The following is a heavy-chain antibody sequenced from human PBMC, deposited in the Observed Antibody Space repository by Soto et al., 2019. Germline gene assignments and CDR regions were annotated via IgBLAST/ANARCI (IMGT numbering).Heavy chain of an antibody. Sequence: QVQLVESGGDVVQPGRSLRLSCAASGFTFSSYGMHWVRQAPGKGLEWVTVISYDGKVAYYADSVKGRFTISRDNSKNTLYLQMNSLRTEDTAMYYCAKEGPITNWYFDYWGQGTLVTVSS. CDR3: AKEGPITNWYFDY. D-gene: IGHD1-1*01. CDR2: ISYDGKVA. J-gene: IGHJ4*02. V-gene: IGHV3-30*18. CDR1: GFTFSSYG.